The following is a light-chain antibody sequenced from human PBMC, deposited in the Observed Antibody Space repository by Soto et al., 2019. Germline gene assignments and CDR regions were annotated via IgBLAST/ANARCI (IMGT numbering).Light chain of an antibody. V-gene: IGLV1-47*01. J-gene: IGLJ2*01. CDR1: SSNIGSNY. CDR2: RNN. CDR3: AAWDDSLSGRGVV. Sequence: QSVLTQPPSASGTPGQRVTISCSGSSSNIGSNYLYWYQHLPGAAPKLLIYRNNQRPSGVPDRFSGSKSGTSASLAISGLRSKDEADYYCAAWDDSLSGRGVVFGGGTKLTVL.